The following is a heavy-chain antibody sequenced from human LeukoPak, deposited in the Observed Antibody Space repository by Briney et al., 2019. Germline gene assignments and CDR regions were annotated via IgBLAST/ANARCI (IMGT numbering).Heavy chain of an antibody. V-gene: IGHV4-39*01. J-gene: IGHJ5*02. D-gene: IGHD6-13*01. CDR1: GGSISSSTYY. Sequence: SETLSLTCSVSGGSISSSTYYWGWIRQPPGKGLEWIGNIYNSGSTYYNPSLKSRVTISVDTPKNQFSLKLSSVTAADTAVYYCARQAYSSNLGWFDPWGQGTLVTVSS. CDR3: ARQAYSSNLGWFDP. CDR2: IYNSGST.